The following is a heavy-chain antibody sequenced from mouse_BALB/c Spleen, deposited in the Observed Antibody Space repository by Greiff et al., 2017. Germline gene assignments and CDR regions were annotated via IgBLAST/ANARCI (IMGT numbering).Heavy chain of an antibody. J-gene: IGHJ3*01. V-gene: IGHV1-4*01. Sequence: VQLQESGAELARPGASVKMSCKASGYTFTSYTMHWVKQRPGQGLEWIGYINPSSGYTNYNQKFKDKATLTADKSSSTAYMQLSSLTSEDSAVYYCARSGGLYDGGFAYWGQGTLVTVSA. CDR1: GYTFTSYT. CDR2: INPSSGYT. CDR3: ARSGGLYDGGFAY. D-gene: IGHD2-12*01.